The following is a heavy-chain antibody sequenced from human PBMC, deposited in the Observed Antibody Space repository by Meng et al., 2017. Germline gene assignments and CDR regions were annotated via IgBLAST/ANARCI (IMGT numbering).Heavy chain of an antibody. CDR1: GYTFTSYG. Sequence: VLLVQSGAEVDKPVASVKDSCKASGYTFTSYGISWVRQAPGQGLEWMGWISAYNGNTNYAQKLQGRVTMTTDTSTSTAYMELRSLRSDDTAVYYCAQTTVTTYSEYFQHWGQGTLVTVSS. CDR2: ISAYNGNT. CDR3: AQTTVTTYSEYFQH. V-gene: IGHV1-18*01. D-gene: IGHD4-11*01. J-gene: IGHJ1*01.